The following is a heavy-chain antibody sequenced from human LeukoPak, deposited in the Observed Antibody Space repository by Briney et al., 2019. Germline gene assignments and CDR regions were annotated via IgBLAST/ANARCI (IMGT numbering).Heavy chain of an antibody. CDR1: EFTFSSYS. CDR3: AREGYYYGLDV. V-gene: IGHV3-21*01. Sequence: PGGSLRLSCAASEFTFSSYSMNWVRQAPGKGLEWVSSISSSSSYMYYADSLKGRFTISRDNAKNSLYLQMNSLRAEDTAVYYCAREGYYYGLDVWGQGTTVTVSS. J-gene: IGHJ6*02. CDR2: ISSSSSYM.